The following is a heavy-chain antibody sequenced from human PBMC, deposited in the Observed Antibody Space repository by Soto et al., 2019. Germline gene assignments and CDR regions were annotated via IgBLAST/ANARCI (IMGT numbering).Heavy chain of an antibody. CDR1: GYTFTNYG. CDR2: IHPKNGNT. J-gene: IGHJ5*02. V-gene: IGHV1-18*01. CDR3: ATISPNYYDSTGPPDWFDP. Sequence: ASVKVSCKASGYTFTNYGISWVRQAPGQGLEWMGWIHPKNGNTKDARKFRGRVTMTTDTSTDTAYMELSSLRSEDTAVYYCATISPNYYDSTGPPDWFDPWGQGTLVTRLL. D-gene: IGHD3-22*01.